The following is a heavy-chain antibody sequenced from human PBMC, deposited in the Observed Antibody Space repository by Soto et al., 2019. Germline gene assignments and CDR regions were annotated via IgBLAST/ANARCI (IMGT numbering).Heavy chain of an antibody. CDR1: GDYMSTNY. J-gene: IGHJ4*02. D-gene: IGHD5-18*01. Sequence: SETLSLTCIVSGDYMSTNYWHWIRQPPGKALEWIGYVYYNGDTNYNPSLNSRVTISVDTSMNQLSLRLSSVTAADTAVYYCARGGTTMVKYYFDYWGQGALVTVSS. CDR2: VYYNGDT. CDR3: ARGGTTMVKYYFDY. V-gene: IGHV4-59*01.